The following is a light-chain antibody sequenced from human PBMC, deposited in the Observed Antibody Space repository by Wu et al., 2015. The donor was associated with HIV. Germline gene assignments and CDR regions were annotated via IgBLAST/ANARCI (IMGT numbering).Light chain of an antibody. CDR1: QSISNY. V-gene: IGKV1-39*01. Sequence: DIQMTQSPSSLSASVGDRVTITCRASQSISNYLNWYQQKPGKAPKLLIYAASRLQGGVPSRFSGSGSGTDFTLTISSLQPEDFATYYCQQSYSTLFTFGPGTKVHIK. CDR3: QQSYSTLFT. CDR2: AAS. J-gene: IGKJ3*01.